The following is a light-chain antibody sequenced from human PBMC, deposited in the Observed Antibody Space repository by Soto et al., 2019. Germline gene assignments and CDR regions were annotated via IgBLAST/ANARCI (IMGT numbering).Light chain of an antibody. CDR3: QQYGCSPLT. J-gene: IGKJ4*01. Sequence: EIVLTQSPGTLSLSPGERATLSCRARQSVSSSYLAWYQQKPGQAPRLRIYGASSRATGIPDRFSGSGSGTDFTLTISRLEPEDFAVYYCQQYGCSPLTFGGGTKVEIK. CDR2: GAS. CDR1: QSVSSSY. V-gene: IGKV3-20*01.